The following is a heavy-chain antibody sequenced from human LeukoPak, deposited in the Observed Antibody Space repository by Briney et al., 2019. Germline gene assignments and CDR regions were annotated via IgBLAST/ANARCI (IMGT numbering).Heavy chain of an antibody. D-gene: IGHD2-2*01. V-gene: IGHV4-61*02. J-gene: IGHJ4*02. CDR1: GGSISSGSYY. CDR3: AREPYPYCSSTSCYYLDY. CDR2: IYTSGST. Sequence: PSETLSLTCTVSGGSISSGSYYWSWIRQPAGKGLEWIGRIYTSGSTNYNPSLKSRVTISVDTSKNQFSLKLSSVTAADTAVYYCAREPYPYCSSTSCYYLDYWGQGTLVTVSS.